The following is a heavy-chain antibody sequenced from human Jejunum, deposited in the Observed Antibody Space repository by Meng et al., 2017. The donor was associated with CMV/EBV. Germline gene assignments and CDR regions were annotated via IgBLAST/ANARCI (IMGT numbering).Heavy chain of an antibody. D-gene: IGHD5-12*01. CDR1: GGSSSAYT. V-gene: IGHV4-34*01. CDR3: ATADEYAIKY. CDR2: IDHLRRT. J-gene: IGHJ4*02. Sequence: QGQLQEWGPVLLKPSETLSLTVTLSGGSSSAYTWSWIRQAPGKGLEWIAEIDHLRRTNFNPSLKSRVSISRDTSRDQFSLRLNSVTAADTAVYYCATADEYAIKYWGQGTLVTVSS.